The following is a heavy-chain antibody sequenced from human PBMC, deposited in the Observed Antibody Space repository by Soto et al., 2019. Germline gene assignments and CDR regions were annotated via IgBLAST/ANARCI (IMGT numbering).Heavy chain of an antibody. D-gene: IGHD3-3*01. V-gene: IGHV6-1*01. CDR3: ARLRSSLGRDYDFCSGPRQKAFDI. J-gene: IGHJ3*02. CDR1: GDSVSSNSAA. CDR2: TYYRSKWYN. Sequence: SQPLSLTCAISGDSVSSNSAAWNWIRQSPSRGLEWLGRTYYRSKWYNDYAVSVKRRITINPDTSKNQFSLQLNSVTPEDTAVYYCARLRSSLGRDYDFCSGPRQKAFDIWGQGTMFTVSS.